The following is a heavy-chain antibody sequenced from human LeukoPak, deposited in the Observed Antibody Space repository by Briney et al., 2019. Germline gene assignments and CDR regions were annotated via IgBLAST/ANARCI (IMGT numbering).Heavy chain of an antibody. J-gene: IGHJ4*01. CDR3: ARDGFTGPVTAYLDY. CDR2: LAGDGSGT. D-gene: IGHD2-8*02. V-gene: IGHV3-74*01. Sequence: GGSLRLSCAASGFTFNEYPMHWVRQAPGKGLVWVSRLAGDGSGTNYADSVRGRFTISRDNVKNTLYLQMSTLTAEDTAVYFCARDGFTGPVTAYLDYWGQGTLVIVSS. CDR1: GFTFNEYP.